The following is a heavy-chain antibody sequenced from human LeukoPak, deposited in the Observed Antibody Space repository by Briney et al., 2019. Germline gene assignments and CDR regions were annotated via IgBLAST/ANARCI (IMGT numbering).Heavy chain of an antibody. CDR2: ISYDGSNK. J-gene: IGHJ3*02. V-gene: IGHV3-30-3*01. Sequence: GGSLRLSCAASGFTFSSYAMHWVRQAPGKGLEWVAVISYDGSNKYYADSVKGRFTISRDNAKNSLYLQMNSLRAEDTAVYYCARDSHALNAFDIWGQGTMVTVSS. CDR1: GFTFSSYA. CDR3: ARDSHALNAFDI.